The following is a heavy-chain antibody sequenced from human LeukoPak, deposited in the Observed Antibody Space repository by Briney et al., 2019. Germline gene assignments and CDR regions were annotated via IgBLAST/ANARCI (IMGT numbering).Heavy chain of an antibody. CDR2: IYYSGST. CDR3: ARGEPGYYYGSGSYLLNYYGMDV. J-gene: IGHJ6*02. D-gene: IGHD3-10*01. Sequence: SETLPLTCTVSGGSISSYYWNWIRQPPGKGLEWIGYIYYSGSTNYNPSLKSRVTISVDTSKNQFSLKLSSVTAADTAVYYCARGEPGYYYGSGSYLLNYYGMDVWGQGTTVTVSS. CDR1: GGSISSYY. V-gene: IGHV4-59*08.